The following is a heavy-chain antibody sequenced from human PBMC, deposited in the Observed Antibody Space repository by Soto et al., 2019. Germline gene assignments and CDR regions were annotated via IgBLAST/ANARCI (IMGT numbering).Heavy chain of an antibody. CDR3: ATGRIGAVVVAATPFFVY. V-gene: IGHV3-23*01. CDR1: GFTFSSYA. J-gene: IGHJ4*02. CDR2: ISGSGGST. Sequence: GGSLRLSCAASGFTFSSYAMSWVRQAPGKGLEWVSAISGSGGSTYYADSVKGRFTISRDNSKNTLYLQMNSLRAEDTAVYYCATGRIGAVVVAATPFFVYWGQGTLVTVSS. D-gene: IGHD2-15*01.